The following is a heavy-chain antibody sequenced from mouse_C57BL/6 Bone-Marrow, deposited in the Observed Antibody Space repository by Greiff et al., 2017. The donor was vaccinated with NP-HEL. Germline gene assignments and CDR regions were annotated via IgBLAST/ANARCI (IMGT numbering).Heavy chain of an antibody. CDR1: GYTFTSYW. V-gene: IGHV1-53*01. CDR3: ARGGLRRGRFAY. CDR2: INPSNGGT. J-gene: IGHJ3*01. D-gene: IGHD2-4*01. Sequence: VQLQQPGTELVKPGASVKLSCKASGYTFTSYWMHWVKQRPGQGLEWIGNINPSNGGTNYNEKFESKATLTVDKSSSTAYMQLSSLTSEDSAVYYCARGGLRRGRFAYWGQGTLVTVSA.